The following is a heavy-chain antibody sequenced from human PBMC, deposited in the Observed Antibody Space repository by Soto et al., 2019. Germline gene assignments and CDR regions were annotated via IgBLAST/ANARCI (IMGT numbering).Heavy chain of an antibody. D-gene: IGHD3-10*01. V-gene: IGHV1-69*12. CDR1: GGTFSSYA. CDR3: AREPVLKKRGYNYYRTDV. CDR2: IIPIFGTA. Sequence: QVQLVQSGAEVKKPGSSVKVSCKASGGTFSSYAISWVRQAPGQGLEWMGGIIPIFGTANYAQKFQGGVTITADEPTSTAYMELSSLRSEDTAVYYCAREPVLKKRGYNYYRTDVWGQGTTITVS. J-gene: IGHJ6*02.